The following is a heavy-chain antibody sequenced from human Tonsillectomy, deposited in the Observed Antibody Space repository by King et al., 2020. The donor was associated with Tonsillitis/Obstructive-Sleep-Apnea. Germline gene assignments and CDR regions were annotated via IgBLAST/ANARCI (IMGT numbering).Heavy chain of an antibody. CDR2: IYYSGTT. V-gene: IGHV4-39*01. D-gene: IGHD1/OR15-1a*01. Sequence: QLQESGPGLVKPSETLSLTCTVSGGSITSDLHYWGWVRQPPGKGLEWIGSIYYSGTTYYNASLKSRLTISVGTSKKQFSLNLSSVTAADTAVYFCARHSKPKGREHYFDFWGQGTLVTVSS. CDR1: GGSITSDLHY. J-gene: IGHJ4*02. CDR3: ARHSKPKGREHYFDF.